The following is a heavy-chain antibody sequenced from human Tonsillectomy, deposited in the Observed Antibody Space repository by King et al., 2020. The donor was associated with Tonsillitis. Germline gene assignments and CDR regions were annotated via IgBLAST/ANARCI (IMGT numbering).Heavy chain of an antibody. CDR3: ARDXXQLXGSXXAXXI. V-gene: IGHV1-2*02. J-gene: IGHJ3*02. CDR2: INPNSGGT. Sequence: VQLVQSGAEVKKPGASVKVSCKASGYTFTGYYMHWVRQAPGQGLEWMGWINPNSGGTNYAQKFQGRVTMTRDTSISTAYMELSRLRSDDTAVYFCARDXXQLXGSXXAXXIXGQGTMVTVSS. D-gene: IGHD6-13*01. CDR1: GYTFTGYY.